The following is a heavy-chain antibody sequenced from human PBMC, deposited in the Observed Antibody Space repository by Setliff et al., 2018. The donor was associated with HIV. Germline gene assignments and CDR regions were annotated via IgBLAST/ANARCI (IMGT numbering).Heavy chain of an antibody. CDR1: GFTFDDYA. Sequence: LRLSCAASGFTFDDYAMHWVRQAPGKGLEWVSGISWNSGSIGYAGSVKGRFTISRDNAKNSLYLQMNSLRSEDTALYYCAKSPNRYSPLDWFDPWGQGTLVTVSS. CDR2: ISWNSGSI. J-gene: IGHJ5*02. D-gene: IGHD5-18*01. V-gene: IGHV3-9*01. CDR3: AKSPNRYSPLDWFDP.